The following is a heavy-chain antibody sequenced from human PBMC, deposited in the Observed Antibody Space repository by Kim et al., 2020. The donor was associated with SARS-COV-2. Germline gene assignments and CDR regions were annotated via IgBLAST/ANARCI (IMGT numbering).Heavy chain of an antibody. CDR1: GFTFSSYE. CDR2: ISSSGSTI. V-gene: IGHV3-48*03. J-gene: IGHJ4*02. Sequence: GGSLRLSCAASGFTFSSYEMNWVRQAPGKGLEWVSYISSSGSTIFYADSVKGRFTISRDNAKNSLYLQMNSLRADDTAVYYCARGFRSVTIFGVVISPFDYWGQGTLVTVSS. CDR3: ARGFRSVTIFGVVISPFDY. D-gene: IGHD3-3*01.